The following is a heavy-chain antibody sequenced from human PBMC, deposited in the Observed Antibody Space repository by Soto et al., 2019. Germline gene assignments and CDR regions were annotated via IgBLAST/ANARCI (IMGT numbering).Heavy chain of an antibody. V-gene: IGHV1-69*01. Sequence: QLVQSGAEVRKPGSSVKVSCKASGGTFSRYAITWVGQAPGQGLEWMGGIIPMFGLTNYAQKFQGRVTITADDSATTAYMELSSLRSDDTAVYYCVPLQPSTIVGRPGMDVWGQGTTVTVSS. D-gene: IGHD1-26*01. J-gene: IGHJ6*02. CDR3: VPLQPSTIVGRPGMDV. CDR1: GGTFSRYA. CDR2: IIPMFGLT.